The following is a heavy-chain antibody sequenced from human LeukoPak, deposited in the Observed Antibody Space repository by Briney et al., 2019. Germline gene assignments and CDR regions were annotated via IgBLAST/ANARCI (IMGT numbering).Heavy chain of an antibody. CDR3: ASFPVDTALVWWDY. CDR2: IYYSGST. J-gene: IGHJ4*02. CDR1: GGSISSSSYY. V-gene: IGHV4-39*01. D-gene: IGHD5-18*01. Sequence: PSETLSLTCTVSGGSISSSSYYWGWIRQPPGKGLEWIGSIYYSGSTYYNPSLKSRATISVDTSKNQFSLKLSSVTAADTAVYYCASFPVDTALVWWDYWGQGTLVTVSS.